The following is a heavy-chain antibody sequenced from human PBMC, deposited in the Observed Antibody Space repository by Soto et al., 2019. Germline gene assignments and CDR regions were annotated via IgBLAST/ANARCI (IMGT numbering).Heavy chain of an antibody. D-gene: IGHD6-13*01. Sequence: EVQLLEAGGGLVQPGGSLRLSCAASGFTFSSYAMSWVRQAPGKGLEWVSAISGSGGSTYYADSVKDRFTISRDNSKNTLYLQMNSLRAEDTAVYYCAKDRSGSRQEYYFDYWGQGTLVTVSS. CDR1: GFTFSSYA. J-gene: IGHJ4*02. CDR2: ISGSGGST. CDR3: AKDRSGSRQEYYFDY. V-gene: IGHV3-23*01.